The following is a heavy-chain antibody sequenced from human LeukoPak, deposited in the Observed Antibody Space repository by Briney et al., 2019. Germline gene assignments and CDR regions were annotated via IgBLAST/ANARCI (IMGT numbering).Heavy chain of an antibody. CDR2: ISSSSSYT. Sequence: QPGGSLRLSCAASGFTFSSYEMNWVRQAPGKGLEWVSYISSSSSYTNYADSVKGRFTISRDNAKNSLYLQMNSLRAEDTAVYYCARGGDGGDGFDYWGQGTLVTVSS. CDR1: GFTFSSYE. D-gene: IGHD2-21*02. CDR3: ARGGDGGDGFDY. V-gene: IGHV3-48*03. J-gene: IGHJ4*02.